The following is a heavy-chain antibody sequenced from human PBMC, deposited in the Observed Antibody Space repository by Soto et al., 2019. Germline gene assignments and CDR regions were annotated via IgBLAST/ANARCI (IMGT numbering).Heavy chain of an antibody. CDR1: GFTFTNYG. CDR3: ANDCCGEAFFDY. J-gene: IGHJ4*02. CDR2: VSIGSDNL. D-gene: IGHD3-10*01. V-gene: IGHV3-23*01. Sequence: EVQLLESGGGLVQPGGSLRLSCEASGFTFTNYGMSWLRQAPGKGLEWLATVSIGSDNLHYADSVKGRFTISRDNSRNTLYLQMNRLRAEDTAVYYCANDCCGEAFFDYCGRGTLVTVSS.